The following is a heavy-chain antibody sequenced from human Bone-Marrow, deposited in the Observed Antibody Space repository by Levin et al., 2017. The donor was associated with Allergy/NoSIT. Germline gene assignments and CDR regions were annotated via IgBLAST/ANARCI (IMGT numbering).Heavy chain of an antibody. J-gene: IGHJ4*02. D-gene: IGHD3-10*01. CDR2: IYYPGNT. V-gene: IGHV4-31*02. CDR3: AGESVYYGSGSWIDC. CDR1: GESVSSSGFY. Sequence: LRLSCTVSGESVSSSGFYWTWIRQYPGKGLEWIGHIYYPGNTSYNPSLKSRVSISEDRSKNQFSLKLDSVTAADTAVYYCAGESVYYGSGSWIDCWGQGALVTASS.